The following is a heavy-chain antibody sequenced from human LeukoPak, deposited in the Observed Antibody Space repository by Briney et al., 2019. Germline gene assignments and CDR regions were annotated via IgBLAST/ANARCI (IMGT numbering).Heavy chain of an antibody. V-gene: IGHV4-38-2*02. J-gene: IGHJ4*02. CDR1: GYSISSGYY. CDR2: IYTSGST. Sequence: PSETLSLTXAVSGYSISSGYYWGWNRHLPGKGLEWIGSIYTSGSTNYNPSLKSRVTISVDTSKNQFSLKLSSVTAADTAVYYCAREGYSSTSWGQGTLVTVSS. CDR3: AREGYSSTS. D-gene: IGHD6-19*01.